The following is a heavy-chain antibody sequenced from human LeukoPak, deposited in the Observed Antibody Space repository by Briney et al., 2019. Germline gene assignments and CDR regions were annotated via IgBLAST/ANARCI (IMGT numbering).Heavy chain of an antibody. Sequence: PGGSLRLSCAASGFTFSSYGMSWIRQAPGKGLEWVSYISSSGSTIYYADSVKGRFTISRDNAKNSLYLQMNSLRAEDTAVYYCARTRLGEWLVGNAFDIWGQGTMVTVSS. V-gene: IGHV3-48*04. D-gene: IGHD6-19*01. J-gene: IGHJ3*02. CDR1: GFTFSSYG. CDR3: ARTRLGEWLVGNAFDI. CDR2: ISSSGSTI.